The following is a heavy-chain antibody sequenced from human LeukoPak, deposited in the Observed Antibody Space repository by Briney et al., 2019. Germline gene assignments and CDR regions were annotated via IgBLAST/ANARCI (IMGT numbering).Heavy chain of an antibody. CDR3: ATVGYCSSTSCYTDYYYGMDV. D-gene: IGHD2-2*02. V-gene: IGHV1-24*01. J-gene: IGHJ6*02. CDR1: GYTLTELS. CDR2: FDPEDGET. Sequence: ASVKVSCKVSGYTLTELSIHWVRQAPGKGLEWMGGFDPEDGETIYAQKFQGRVTMTEDTSTDTAYMELSSLRSEDTAVYYCATVGYCSSTSCYTDYYYGMDVWGQGTTVTVSS.